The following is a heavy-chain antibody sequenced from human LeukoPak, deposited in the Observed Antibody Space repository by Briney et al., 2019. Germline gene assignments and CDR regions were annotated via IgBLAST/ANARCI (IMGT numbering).Heavy chain of an antibody. CDR2: ISGSGGST. J-gene: IGHJ4*02. CDR3: ASGPTKRGYYDYDPTYFDY. CDR1: GFTFSSYA. D-gene: IGHD3-22*01. V-gene: IGHV3-23*01. Sequence: GGSLRLSCAASGFTFSSYAMSWVRQAPGKGLEWVSAISGSGGSTYYADSVKGRFTISRDNSKNTLYLQMNSQRAEDTAVYYCASGPTKRGYYDYDPTYFDYWGQGTLVTVSS.